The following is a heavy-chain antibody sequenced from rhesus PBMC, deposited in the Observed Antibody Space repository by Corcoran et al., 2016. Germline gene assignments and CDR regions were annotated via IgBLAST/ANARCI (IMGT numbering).Heavy chain of an antibody. CDR2: IYGSGGGN. J-gene: IGHJ4*01. Sequence: QVQLQESGPGLVKPSETLSLTCAVSGGSISDDYYWSWIRQPPGKGLDWIGYIYGSGGGNNYNPSLKNRVTFSIDTSKDQFSLKLSSVTAADTAVYYCARDHYEDDYGYYYTLDYWGQGVLVTVSS. CDR3: ARDHYEDDYGYYYTLDY. D-gene: IGHD3-9*01. V-gene: IGHV4-106*01. CDR1: GGSISDDYY.